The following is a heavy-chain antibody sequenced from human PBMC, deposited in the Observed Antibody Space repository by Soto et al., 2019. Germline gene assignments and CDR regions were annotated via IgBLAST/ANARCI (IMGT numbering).Heavy chain of an antibody. CDR3: ARVVAAAGTGWFDP. Sequence: PSETLSLTCTVSGGSISSYYWSWIRQPPGKGLEWIGYIYYSGSTNYNPSLKSRVTISVDTSKNQFSLKLSSVTAADTAVYYCARVVAAAGTGWFDPWGQGTLVTVSS. J-gene: IGHJ5*02. D-gene: IGHD6-13*01. CDR2: IYYSGST. V-gene: IGHV4-59*01. CDR1: GGSISSYY.